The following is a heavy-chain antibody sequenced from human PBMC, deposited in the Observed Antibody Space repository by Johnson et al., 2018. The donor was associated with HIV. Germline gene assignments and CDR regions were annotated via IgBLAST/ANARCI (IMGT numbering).Heavy chain of an antibody. J-gene: IGHJ3*02. Sequence: VQLVESGGGVVRPGGSLRLSCAASGFTFDDYGMSWVRQAPGKGLEWVSGINWNGGSRGSADSVQGRFTISRDNSKKTLNLQMNSLRAEDTAVYYCATEGGTGAFDIWGQGTMVTVSS. V-gene: IGHV3-20*04. D-gene: IGHD2-15*01. CDR3: ATEGGTGAFDI. CDR2: INWNGGSR. CDR1: GFTFDDYG.